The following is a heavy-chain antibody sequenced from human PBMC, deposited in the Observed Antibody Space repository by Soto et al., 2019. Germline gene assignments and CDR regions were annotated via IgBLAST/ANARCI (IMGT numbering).Heavy chain of an antibody. Sequence: QVQLQESGPGLVRPSQTLSLTCNVSGDSIDSGGSYWSWIRQRPGKGLEWIGYIYYTGSSSYNPSLKSRLTLSLDTSNNQFSLQLRSVTAADTAVYYCARERQLGPSSGRLDFWGLGTLVTVSS. D-gene: IGHD6-6*01. CDR1: GDSIDSGGSY. CDR3: ARERQLGPSSGRLDF. V-gene: IGHV4-31*03. J-gene: IGHJ4*02. CDR2: IYYTGSS.